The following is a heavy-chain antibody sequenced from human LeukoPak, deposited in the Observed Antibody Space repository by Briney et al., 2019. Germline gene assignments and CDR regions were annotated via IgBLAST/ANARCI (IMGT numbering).Heavy chain of an antibody. CDR2: IYYSGST. V-gene: IGHV4-59*08. CDR1: GGSISSYY. CDR3: ARGHSDPAATRYYYMDV. J-gene: IGHJ6*03. D-gene: IGHD2-2*01. Sequence: SETLSLTCTVSGGSISSYYWSWIRQPPGKGLEWIGYIYYSGSTNYNPSLKSRVTISVDTSKNQFSLKLSSVTAADTAVYYCARGHSDPAATRYYYMDVWGKGTTVTVSS.